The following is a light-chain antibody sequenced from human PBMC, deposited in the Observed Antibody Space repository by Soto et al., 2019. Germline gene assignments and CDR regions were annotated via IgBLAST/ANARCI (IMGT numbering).Light chain of an antibody. CDR1: QRVRTT. V-gene: IGKV3-15*01. J-gene: IGKJ1*01. CDR3: QQYTDCPTT. CDR2: GAS. Sequence: EIVMRQSPATLSVTPGQRATLSCRASQRVRTTVAWYHQRPGQAPRLLIYGASTRATGVPDRFSGGGSGTDFTLTVTSLQSEDFVIYYCQQYTDCPTTFGRGTKVEIK.